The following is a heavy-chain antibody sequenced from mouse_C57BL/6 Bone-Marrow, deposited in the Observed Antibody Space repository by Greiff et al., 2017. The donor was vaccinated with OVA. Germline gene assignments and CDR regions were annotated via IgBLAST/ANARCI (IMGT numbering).Heavy chain of an antibody. CDR3: AREDGRYFDV. Sequence: VKLQQPGAELVRPGTSVKLSCKASGYTFTSYWMHWVKQRPGQGLEWIGVIDPSDSYTNYNQKFKGKATLTVDTSSSTAYMQLSSLTSEDSAVYYCAREDGRYFDVWGTGTTVTVSS. CDR2: IDPSDSYT. CDR1: GYTFTSYW. J-gene: IGHJ1*03. V-gene: IGHV1-59*01. D-gene: IGHD1-1*01.